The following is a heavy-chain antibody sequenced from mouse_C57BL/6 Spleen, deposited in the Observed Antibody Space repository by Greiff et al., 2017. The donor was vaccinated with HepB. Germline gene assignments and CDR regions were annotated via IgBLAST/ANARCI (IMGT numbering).Heavy chain of an antibody. CDR3: ARSITTVAGLDY. CDR1: GYSFTGYF. V-gene: IGHV1-20*01. J-gene: IGHJ2*01. Sequence: EVQLQQSGPELVKPGDSVKISCKASGYSFTGYFMNWVMQSHGKSLEWIGRINPYNGDTFYNQKFKGKATLTVDKSSSTAHMEIRSLTSEDSAVYYCARSITTVAGLDYWGQGTTLTVSS. D-gene: IGHD1-1*01. CDR2: INPYNGDT.